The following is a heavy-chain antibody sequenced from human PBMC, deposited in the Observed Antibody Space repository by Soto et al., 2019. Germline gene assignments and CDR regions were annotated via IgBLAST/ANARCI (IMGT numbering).Heavy chain of an antibody. CDR1: GYTFTSYG. D-gene: IGHD3-3*01. V-gene: IGHV1-18*04. CDR3: ARLNGFWSGYYRDAFGI. CDR2: ISAYNGNT. J-gene: IGHJ3*02. Sequence: ASVKVSCKASGYTFTSYGISWVRQAPGQGLEWMGWISAYNGNTNYAQKLQGRVTMTTDTSTSTAYMELRSLRSDDAAVYYCARLNGFWSGYYRDAFGIWGQGTMVTVSS.